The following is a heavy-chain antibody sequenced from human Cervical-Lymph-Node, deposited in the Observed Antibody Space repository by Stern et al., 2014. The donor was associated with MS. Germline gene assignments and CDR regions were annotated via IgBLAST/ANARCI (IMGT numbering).Heavy chain of an antibody. Sequence: QVQLVQSGAEARAPGASMKVSCKASGYIFTDYYLHWARQAPGQGLEWLGWIKPNSGGTNYAQNFQGRVTMTRDTSISTAYMELRWLGSADTAVYYCARGSGTAYDLRGDYWGQGTLVTVSS. CDR1: GYIFTDYY. J-gene: IGHJ4*01. CDR2: IKPNSGGT. V-gene: IGHV1-2*02. CDR3: ARGSGTAYDLRGDY. D-gene: IGHD3-3*01.